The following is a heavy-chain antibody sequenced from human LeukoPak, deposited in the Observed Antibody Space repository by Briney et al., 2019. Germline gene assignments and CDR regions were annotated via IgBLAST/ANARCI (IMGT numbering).Heavy chain of an antibody. V-gene: IGHV4-59*08. CDR2: IYYTGNT. D-gene: IGHD6-13*01. J-gene: IGHJ4*02. Sequence: SETLSLTCTVSGDFIRNFHWSWIRQPPGKGLEWIGYIYYTGNTIYNPSLKSRVTISVDTSKNQFSLKLSSVTAADTAVYYCARALSYSSSWHSGDYWGQGTLVTVS. CDR1: GDFIRNFH. CDR3: ARALSYSSSWHSGDY.